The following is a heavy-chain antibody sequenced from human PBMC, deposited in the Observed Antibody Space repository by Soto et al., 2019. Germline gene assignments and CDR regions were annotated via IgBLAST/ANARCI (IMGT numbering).Heavy chain of an antibody. CDR3: ARQRYFDY. J-gene: IGHJ4*01. V-gene: IGHV4-59*08. Sequence: SETLSLTCTVSGGSISSYYWSWIRQTPGKGLEWIGYIYNSGNTNYNPSLESRVTISVDTSKNQFSLKLTSVTAADTAVYYCARQRYFDYWGHGTLVT. CDR2: IYNSGNT. CDR1: GGSISSYY. D-gene: IGHD3-9*01.